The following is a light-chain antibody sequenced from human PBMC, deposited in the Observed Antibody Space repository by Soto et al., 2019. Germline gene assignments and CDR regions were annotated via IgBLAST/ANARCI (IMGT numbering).Light chain of an antibody. CDR2: GAS. Sequence: EIVMTQSPVTLSLSPGERATLSCRASQSVSSSYLSWYQQKPGQAPRLLIYGASTRATGIPARFSGSGSGTDFTLTISSLQPEDFAVYYCQQDYNLRTFGQGTKVEIK. CDR3: QQDYNLRT. CDR1: QSVSSSY. V-gene: IGKV3D-7*01. J-gene: IGKJ1*01.